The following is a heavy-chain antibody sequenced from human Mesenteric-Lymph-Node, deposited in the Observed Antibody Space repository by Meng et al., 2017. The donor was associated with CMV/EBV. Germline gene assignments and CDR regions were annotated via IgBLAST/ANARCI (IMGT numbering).Heavy chain of an antibody. D-gene: IGHD2-15*01. J-gene: IGHJ6*02. V-gene: IGHV3-48*04. Sequence: GSSLKISCAASGFTFSSYSMNWVRQAPGKGLEWVSYISSSSSTIYYADSVKGRFTISRDNAKNSLYLQMNSLRAEDTAVYYCAREGSVVGYYYYYYGMDVWGQGTTVTVSS. CDR1: GFTFSSYS. CDR3: AREGSVVGYYYYYYGMDV. CDR2: ISSSSSTI.